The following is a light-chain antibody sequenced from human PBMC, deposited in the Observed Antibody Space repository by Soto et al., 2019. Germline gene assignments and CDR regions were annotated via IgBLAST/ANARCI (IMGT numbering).Light chain of an antibody. J-gene: IGKJ5*01. V-gene: IGKV3-20*01. CDR3: QQYGSSIT. CDR2: GAS. Sequence: VWTQSAGTLSLSPGERANLSCRASPSVSNNYLAWYKQKPGQAPRLLIYGASSRATDIPDRFSGSGSGTDFTLTIRRLEPEDFAVYYCQQYGSSITFGQGTRLEIK. CDR1: PSVSNNY.